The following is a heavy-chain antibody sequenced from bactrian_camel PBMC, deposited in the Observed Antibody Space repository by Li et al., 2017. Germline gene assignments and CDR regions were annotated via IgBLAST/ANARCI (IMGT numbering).Heavy chain of an antibody. V-gene: IGHV3S26*01. Sequence: HVQLVESGGGSVQPGGSLRLSCTASGYTSGTYCMGWYRQAPGKEREGVAAIYSSGGLSSVADSVKGRFTMSTDVAKNTVYLQMDSLQPEDTAMYFCAADYRGGSVLAPRYKYRGQGTQVTVS. CDR1: GYTSGTYC. CDR3: AADYRGGSVLAPRYKY. J-gene: IGHJ4*01. CDR2: IYSSGGLS. D-gene: IGHD2*01.